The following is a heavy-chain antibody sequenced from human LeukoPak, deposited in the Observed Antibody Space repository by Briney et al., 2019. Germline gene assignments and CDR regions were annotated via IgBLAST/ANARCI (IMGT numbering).Heavy chain of an antibody. V-gene: IGHV3-72*01. D-gene: IGHD4-11*01. CDR1: GFTFSDHY. CDR3: ARDLQHYRRGYYYYYMDV. Sequence: GGSLRLSCAASGFTFSDHYMDWVRQAPGKGLEWVGRTRNKANSYTTEYAASVKGRFTISRDDSKNSLYLQMNSLKTEDTAVYYCARDLQHYRRGYYYYYMDVWGKGTTVTVSS. J-gene: IGHJ6*03. CDR2: TRNKANSYTT.